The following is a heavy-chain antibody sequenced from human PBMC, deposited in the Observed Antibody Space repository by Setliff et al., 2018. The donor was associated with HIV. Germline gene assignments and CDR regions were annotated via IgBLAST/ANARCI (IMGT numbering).Heavy chain of an antibody. CDR2: IYYSGST. CDR3: ARMFGDQGYYYGMDV. J-gene: IGHJ6*02. D-gene: IGHD3-10*02. CDR1: GGSISSYY. Sequence: PSETLSLTCAVYGGSISSYYWSWIRQPPGKGLEWIGYIYYSGSTNYNPSLKSRVTISVDTSKNQFSLKLSSGIAADTAVYYCARMFGDQGYYYGMDVWGQGTTVTVSS. V-gene: IGHV4-59*01.